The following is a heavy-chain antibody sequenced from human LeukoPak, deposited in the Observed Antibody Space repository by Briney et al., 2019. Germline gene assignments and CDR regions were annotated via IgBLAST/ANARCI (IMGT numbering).Heavy chain of an antibody. Sequence: GASVKVSCKASGYTFTGYYMHWVRQAPGQGLEWMGWINPNSGGTNYAQKFQGRVTMTRDTSISTAYMELSRLRSDDTAVYYCARFDSSGWYYAFDIWGQGTMVTVSS. V-gene: IGHV1-2*02. CDR1: GYTFTGYY. CDR2: INPNSGGT. D-gene: IGHD6-19*01. CDR3: ARFDSSGWYYAFDI. J-gene: IGHJ3*02.